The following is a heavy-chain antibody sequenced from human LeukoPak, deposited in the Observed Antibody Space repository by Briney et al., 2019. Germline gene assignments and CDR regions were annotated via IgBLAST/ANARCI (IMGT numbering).Heavy chain of an antibody. D-gene: IGHD2-8*02. CDR1: GFTFDDYA. CDR3: AKAAGDTGPYYFDY. V-gene: IGHV3-9*03. J-gene: IGHJ4*02. CDR2: ISWNSGSI. Sequence: GGSLRLSCAASGFTFDDYAMHWVRQAPGKGLEWVSGISWNSGSIGYADSVKGRFTISRDNAKNSLYLQMNSLRAEDMALYYCAKAAGDTGPYYFDYWGQGTLVTVSS.